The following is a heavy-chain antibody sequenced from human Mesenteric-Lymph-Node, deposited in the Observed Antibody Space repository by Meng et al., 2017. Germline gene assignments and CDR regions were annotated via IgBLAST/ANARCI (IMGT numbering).Heavy chain of an antibody. D-gene: IGHD2-21*02. J-gene: IGHJ5*02. Sequence: SETLSLTCTVSGGSISSYYWSWIRQPAGKGLEWIGRIYTSGSTNYNPSLKSRVTMSVDTSKNQFSLKLSSVTAADTAVYYCARANHLVVVTAHPLYHNGFDPWGQGTLVTVS. CDR3: ARANHLVVVTAHPLYHNGFDP. CDR2: IYTSGST. V-gene: IGHV4-4*07. CDR1: GGSISSYY.